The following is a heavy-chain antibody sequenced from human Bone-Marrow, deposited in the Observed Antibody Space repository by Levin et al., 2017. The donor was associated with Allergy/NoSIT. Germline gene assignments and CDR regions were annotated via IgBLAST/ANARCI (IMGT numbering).Heavy chain of an antibody. D-gene: IGHD2-21*01. Sequence: GGSLRLSCAASGFTFNNYGLSWVRQAPGKGLEWVSAISGSGNNIYYADSVRGRFTISRDNSKNTLDLQVNSLTAEDTAVYYCAKWASYCGGDCYWFAPFDCWGQGALVTVSS. V-gene: IGHV3-23*01. CDR1: GFTFNNYG. CDR2: ISGSGNNI. J-gene: IGHJ4*02. CDR3: AKWASYCGGDCYWFAPFDC.